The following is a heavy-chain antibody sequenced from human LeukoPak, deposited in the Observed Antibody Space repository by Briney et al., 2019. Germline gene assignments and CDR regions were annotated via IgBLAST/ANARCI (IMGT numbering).Heavy chain of an antibody. CDR2: MYYSGST. D-gene: IGHD3-22*01. CDR3: ARPYYYDSRIDP. Sequence: PSQTLSLTCTVSGGSISSGDYYWSWIRQPPGKGLEWIGYMYYSGSTYYTPSLKSRVTISVATSKNQFSLKLSSVTAADTAVYYCARPYYYDSRIDPWGQGTLVTVSS. J-gene: IGHJ5*02. V-gene: IGHV4-30-4*01. CDR1: GGSISSGDYY.